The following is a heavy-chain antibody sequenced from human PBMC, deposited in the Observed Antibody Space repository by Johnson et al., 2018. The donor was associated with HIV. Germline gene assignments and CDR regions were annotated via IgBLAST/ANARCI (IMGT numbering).Heavy chain of an antibody. V-gene: IGHV3-30-3*01. Sequence: QVQLVESGGGLVQPGGSLRLSCAASGFIFSNYDMHWVRQPTGKGLEWVAVISYDGSNKYYADSVKGRFTISRDNSKNTLYLQMNSLRAEDTAVYYCASPLEAAAGPMDAFDIWGQGTMVTVSS. CDR1: GFIFSNYD. CDR3: ASPLEAAAGPMDAFDI. D-gene: IGHD6-13*01. J-gene: IGHJ3*02. CDR2: ISYDGSNK.